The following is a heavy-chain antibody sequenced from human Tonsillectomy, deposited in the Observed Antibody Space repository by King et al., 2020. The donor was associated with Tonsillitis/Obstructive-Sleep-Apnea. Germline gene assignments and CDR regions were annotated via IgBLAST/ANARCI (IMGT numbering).Heavy chain of an antibody. CDR1: GGSISSSSYY. D-gene: IGHD4-17*01. CDR2: IYYSGST. CDR3: ASSRNKPHDYGDFPPKGYYYMDV. J-gene: IGHJ6*03. Sequence: LQLQESGPGLVKPSETLSLTCTVSGGSISSSSYYWGWIRQPPGKGLEWIGSIYYSGSTYYNPSLKSRVTISVDTSKNQFSLKLSSVTAADTAVYYCASSRNKPHDYGDFPPKGYYYMDVWGKGTTVTVSS. V-gene: IGHV4-39*01.